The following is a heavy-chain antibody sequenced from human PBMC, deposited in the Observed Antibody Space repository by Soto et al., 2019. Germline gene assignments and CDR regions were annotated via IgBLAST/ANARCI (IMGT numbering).Heavy chain of an antibody. Sequence: QEQLVESGGGVAQPGRSLRLSCAASGFTFSDYAMHWVRQAPGKGLEWVAVIWHDGTNKYYADSVKGRFTISRDNSKNTLYLQMNRLRAEDKDVYYCESPALFVTTFHYWGQGTLVTVSS. CDR1: GFTFSDYA. J-gene: IGHJ4*02. CDR2: IWHDGTNK. V-gene: IGHV3-33*01. D-gene: IGHD4-17*01. CDR3: ESPALFVTTFHY.